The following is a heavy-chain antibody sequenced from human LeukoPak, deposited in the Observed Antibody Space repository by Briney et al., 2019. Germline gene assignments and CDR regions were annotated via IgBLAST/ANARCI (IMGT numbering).Heavy chain of an antibody. V-gene: IGHV3-53*01. Sequence: GGSLRLSCAASGFTFSSYAMSWVRQAPGKGLEWVSVIYSGGSTYYADSVKGRFTISRDNSKNTLYLQMNSLRAEDTAVYYCASHRRRIAVAGSDYWGQGTLVTVSS. CDR1: GFTFSSYA. J-gene: IGHJ4*02. CDR2: IYSGGST. D-gene: IGHD6-19*01. CDR3: ASHRRRIAVAGSDY.